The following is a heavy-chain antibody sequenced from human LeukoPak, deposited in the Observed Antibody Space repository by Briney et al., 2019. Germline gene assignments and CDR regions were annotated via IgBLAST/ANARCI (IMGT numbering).Heavy chain of an antibody. Sequence: GGSLRLSCAVSGFTLSNYSMNWVRQAPGKGLEWISYISGSGFTIHYADPVKGRFTISRDNAKNSLYLQMNSLRAEDTAVYYCARGVPKTSYYYYYMDVWGKGTTVTVSS. V-gene: IGHV3-48*01. J-gene: IGHJ6*03. CDR2: ISGSGFTI. CDR1: GFTLSNYS. CDR3: ARGVPKTSYYYYYMDV. D-gene: IGHD4-11*01.